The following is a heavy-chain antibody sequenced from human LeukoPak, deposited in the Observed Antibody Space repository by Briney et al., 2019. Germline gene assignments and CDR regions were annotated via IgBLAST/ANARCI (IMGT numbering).Heavy chain of an antibody. D-gene: IGHD2-15*01. CDR3: ARHHFAGGTDF. CDR1: GYTLINYW. V-gene: IGHV5-51*01. CDR2: IFPVDSDT. Sequence: GESLKISCKASGYTLINYWIAWVRQMPGKGLEWMGNIFPVDSDTRYSPSFQGQVSISVDKSTNTAYLQWSSLKASDTAIYYCARHHFAGGTDFWGQGTLVTVSS. J-gene: IGHJ4*02.